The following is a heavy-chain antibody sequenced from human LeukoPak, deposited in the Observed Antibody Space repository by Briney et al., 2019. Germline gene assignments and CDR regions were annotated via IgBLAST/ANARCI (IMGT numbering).Heavy chain of an antibody. CDR2: INSDGSST. CDR1: GFTFSSYW. J-gene: IGHJ4*02. V-gene: IGHV3-74*01. CDR3: AKDRLRYYYDSSGYLDY. Sequence: PGGSLRLSCAASGFTFSSYWMHWVRQAPGKGLVWVSRINSDGSSTSYADSVKGRFTISRDNAKNTLYLQMNSLRAEDTAVYYCAKDRLRYYYDSSGYLDYWGQGTLVTVSS. D-gene: IGHD3-22*01.